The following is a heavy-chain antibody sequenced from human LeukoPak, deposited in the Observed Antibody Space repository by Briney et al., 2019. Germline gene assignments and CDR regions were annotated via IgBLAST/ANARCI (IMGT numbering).Heavy chain of an antibody. CDR3: ASIARMYGSSWLIRNGGYYFDY. J-gene: IGHJ4*02. V-gene: IGHV4-59*01. CDR1: GGSISSYY. CDR2: IYYSGST. D-gene: IGHD6-13*01. Sequence: SETLSLTCTVSGGSISSYYWSWIRQPPGKGLEWIGYIYYSGSTNYNPSLKSRVTISVDTSKNQFSLKLSSVTAADTAVYYCASIARMYGSSWLIRNGGYYFDYWGQGTLVTVSS.